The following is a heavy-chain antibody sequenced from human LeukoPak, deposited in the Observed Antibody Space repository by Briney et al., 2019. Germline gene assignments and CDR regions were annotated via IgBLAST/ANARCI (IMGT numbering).Heavy chain of an antibody. V-gene: IGHV3-7*01. CDR2: IKQDGGEK. J-gene: IGHJ4*02. D-gene: IGHD3-10*01. CDR1: GFTFSSYW. Sequence: GGSLTLSCAASGFTFSSYWMSWVRQAPGKGLEWVTNIKQDGGEKYYVDSVKGRFTISRDNAKNSLYLQMNSLRAEDTAVYYCAREGVGDFFDYWGQGTLVTVSS. CDR3: AREGVGDFFDY.